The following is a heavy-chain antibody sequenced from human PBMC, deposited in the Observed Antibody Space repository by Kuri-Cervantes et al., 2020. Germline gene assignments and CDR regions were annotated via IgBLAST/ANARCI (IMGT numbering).Heavy chain of an antibody. CDR2: IYSGGST. CDR1: GFTFSNAW. D-gene: IGHD3-10*01. J-gene: IGHJ4*02. V-gene: IGHV3-66*01. Sequence: GESLKISCAASGFTFSNAWMSWVRQAPGKGLEWVSVIYSGGSTYYADSVKGSFTISRDNSKNTLYLQMNSLRAEDTAVYYCARDSLGGSDLDYWGQGTLVTVSS. CDR3: ARDSLGGSDLDY.